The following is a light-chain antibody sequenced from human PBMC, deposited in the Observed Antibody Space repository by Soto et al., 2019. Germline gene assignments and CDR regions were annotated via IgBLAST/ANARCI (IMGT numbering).Light chain of an antibody. J-gene: IGKJ1*01. Sequence: AIQMTQSPSCLSASVGDSVTISCRASQGIGNALGWYQQKPGKPPKVLIYGASNLQSGDPPRFSGSGSATDFTLTISSLQPDEFATYYCQQYNNYPWTVGQATKVDIK. V-gene: IGKV1-6*01. CDR3: QQYNNYPWT. CDR1: QGIGNA. CDR2: GAS.